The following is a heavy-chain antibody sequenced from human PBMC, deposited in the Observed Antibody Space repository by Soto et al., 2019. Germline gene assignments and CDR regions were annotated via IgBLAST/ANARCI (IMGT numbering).Heavy chain of an antibody. V-gene: IGHV4-4*02. Sequence: LSLTCAVSGGSVSSNNWWTWVRQPPGQGLEWIGEIYRTGSTNYNPSLKSRVTISLDKSENQFSLKVTSLTAADTAVYYCASRDPGTSVDYWGQGTLVTVSS. CDR2: IYRTGST. CDR1: GGSVSSNNW. D-gene: IGHD1-7*01. J-gene: IGHJ4*02. CDR3: ASRDPGTSVDY.